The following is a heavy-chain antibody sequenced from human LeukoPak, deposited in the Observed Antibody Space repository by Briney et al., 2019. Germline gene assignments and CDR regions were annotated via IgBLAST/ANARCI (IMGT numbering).Heavy chain of an antibody. D-gene: IGHD3-22*01. CDR2: IWYDGSNK. Sequence: PGRSLGPSCAAAGFPFSSYGMHGGRQAPGKGVGGVAVIWYDGSNKYYADSVKGRFTISRDNPKNTLYLQMNSLRAEDTAVYYCASPDYDSSGLSAEYFQHWGQGTLVTVSS. V-gene: IGHV3-33*01. J-gene: IGHJ1*01. CDR1: GFPFSSYG. CDR3: ASPDYDSSGLSAEYFQH.